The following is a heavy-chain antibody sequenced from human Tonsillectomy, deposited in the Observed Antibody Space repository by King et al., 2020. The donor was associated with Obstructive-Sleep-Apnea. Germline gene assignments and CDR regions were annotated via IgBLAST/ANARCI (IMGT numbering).Heavy chain of an antibody. CDR2: IYYSGST. CDR3: ASQSYYGSGSYVARWFDP. Sequence: QLQESGPGLVKPSETLSLTCTVSGGSISSYYWSWIRQPPGKGLEWIGYIYYSGSTNYNPSLKSRVTISVDTSENQFSLKLSSVTAADTAVYYCASQSYYGSGSYVARWFDPWGQGTLAT. V-gene: IGHV4-59*08. J-gene: IGHJ5*02. CDR1: GGSISSYY. D-gene: IGHD3-10*01.